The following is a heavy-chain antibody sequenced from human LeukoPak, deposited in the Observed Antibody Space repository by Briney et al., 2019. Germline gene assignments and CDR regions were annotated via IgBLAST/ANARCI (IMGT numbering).Heavy chain of an antibody. J-gene: IGHJ6*03. D-gene: IGHD1-14*01. CDR2: INWNGGST. CDR3: ARDNPRSYYYYMDV. V-gene: IGHV3-20*04. CDR1: GFTFSDYY. Sequence: GGSLRLSCAASGFTFSDYYMSWVRQAPGKGLEWVSDINWNGGSTGYADSVKGRFIISRDNAKNSLYLQMNSLRAEDTAVYYCARDNPRSYYYYMDVWGKGTTVTVSS.